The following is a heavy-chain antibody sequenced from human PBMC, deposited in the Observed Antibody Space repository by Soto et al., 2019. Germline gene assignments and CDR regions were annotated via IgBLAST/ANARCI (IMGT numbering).Heavy chain of an antibody. Sequence: SGDSLRLSGAAPGFTYSSDSINWAHQAPAKGPESASYTSSTSSTTYYADSVNGRLTLSRDNAKHSLSLQMTSLRAADTAVYYCARFDLGRFAPWGQGTLVTVSS. V-gene: IGHV3-48*01. CDR1: GFTYSSDS. D-gene: IGHD3-16*01. J-gene: IGHJ5*02. CDR3: ARFDLGRFAP. CDR2: TSSTSSTT.